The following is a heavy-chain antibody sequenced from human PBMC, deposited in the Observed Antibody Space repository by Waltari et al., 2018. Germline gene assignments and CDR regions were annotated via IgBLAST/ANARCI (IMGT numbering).Heavy chain of an antibody. D-gene: IGHD3-22*01. CDR1: GGSISSGSYY. J-gene: IGHJ4*02. Sequence: QVQLQESGPGLVKPSQTLSLTCTVSGGSISSGSYYWSWIRQPAGKGLEWIGYIYTSGSTNYNPSLKSRVTISVDTSKNQFSLKLSSVTAADTAVYYCARGHDSSGYYDFDYWGQGTLVTVSS. CDR2: IYTSGST. CDR3: ARGHDSSGYYDFDY. V-gene: IGHV4-61*09.